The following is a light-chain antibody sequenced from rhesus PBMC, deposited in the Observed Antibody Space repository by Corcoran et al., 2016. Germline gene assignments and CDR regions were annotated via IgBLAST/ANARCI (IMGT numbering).Light chain of an antibody. CDR2: ADS. V-gene: IGLV3-25*02. CDR3: QVWDSSSKYI. CDR1: NIGSKN. Sequence: SYGLTQPPSVSAASGQTATSTCGGDNIGSKNVNWYQQKPAQAPVLVIFADSKRPSGIPERFSGSNSGNTATRTISRVEAGDEAAYYCQVWDSSSKYIFGAGTRLTGL. J-gene: IGLJ1*01.